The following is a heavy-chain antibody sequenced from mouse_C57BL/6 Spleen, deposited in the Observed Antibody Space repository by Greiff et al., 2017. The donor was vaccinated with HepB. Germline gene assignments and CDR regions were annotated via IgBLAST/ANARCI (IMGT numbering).Heavy chain of an antibody. J-gene: IGHJ4*01. CDR3: AKAATEYYAMDY. V-gene: IGHV5-16*01. Sequence: EVHLVESEGGLVQPGSSMKLSCTASGFTFSDYYMAWVRQVPEKGLEWVANINYDGSSTYYLDSLKSRFIISRDNAKNILYLQMSSLKSEDTATYYCAKAATEYYAMDYWGQGTSVTVSS. CDR1: GFTFSDYY. CDR2: INYDGSST. D-gene: IGHD1-2*01.